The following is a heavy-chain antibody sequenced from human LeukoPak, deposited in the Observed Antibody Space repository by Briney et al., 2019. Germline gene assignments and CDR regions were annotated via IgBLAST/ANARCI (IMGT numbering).Heavy chain of an antibody. D-gene: IGHD1-26*01. V-gene: IGHV1-8*01. CDR3: ARVHQGGSSSPFDY. CDR2: INPNSGNT. CDR1: GYTFTSYD. J-gene: IGHJ4*02. Sequence: ASVKVSCKASGYTFTSYDINWVRQATGQGLEWMGWINPNSGNTGYAQKFQGRVTITRNTSISTAYMELSSLRSEDTAVYYCARVHQGGSSSPFDYWGQGTLVTVSS.